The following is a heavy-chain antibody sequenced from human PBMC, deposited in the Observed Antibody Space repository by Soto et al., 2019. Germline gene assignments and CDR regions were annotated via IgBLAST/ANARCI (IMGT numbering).Heavy chain of an antibody. D-gene: IGHD3-16*01. J-gene: IGHJ5*02. Sequence: PSETLSLTCAISGDSVSSNSAAWNWIRQSPSRGLEWLGRTYYRSKWYNDYAVSVKSRITINPDTSKNQFYLQLNSVTPEDTAVYYCARGRKQEGEYNWFDPWGPGGLVTVSS. V-gene: IGHV6-1*01. CDR3: ARGRKQEGEYNWFDP. CDR2: TYYRSKWYN. CDR1: GDSVSSNSAA.